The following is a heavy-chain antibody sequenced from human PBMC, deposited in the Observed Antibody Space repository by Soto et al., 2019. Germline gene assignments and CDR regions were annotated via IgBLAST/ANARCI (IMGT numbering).Heavy chain of an antibody. CDR2: IRNKANNYAT. Sequence: PWGSLRLSCTTTGFTFTGSAIHWVRQAPGKGLEWIGRIRNKANNYATAYPASVTGRFTISRDDSKSTAYLEMNSLKTEDKAMYYCARPGPFDSWGQGALVTVS. CDR3: ARPGPFDS. CDR1: GFTFTGSA. V-gene: IGHV3-73*01. J-gene: IGHJ4*02. D-gene: IGHD1-1*01.